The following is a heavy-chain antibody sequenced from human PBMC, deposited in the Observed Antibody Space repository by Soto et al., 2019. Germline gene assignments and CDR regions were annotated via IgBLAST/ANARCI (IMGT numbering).Heavy chain of an antibody. Sequence: EVQLLESGGGLVQPGGSLRLSCAASGFTFSSYAMNWVRQAPGKGLEWVSAISGSGDSTYYADSVKGRFTISRDNSKKTLYLQMKSLRAEETAVYYCARRNSGWYFDLWGRGTLVTVSP. CDR2: ISGSGDST. J-gene: IGHJ2*01. V-gene: IGHV3-23*01. CDR1: GFTFSSYA. D-gene: IGHD4-4*01. CDR3: ARRNSGWYFDL.